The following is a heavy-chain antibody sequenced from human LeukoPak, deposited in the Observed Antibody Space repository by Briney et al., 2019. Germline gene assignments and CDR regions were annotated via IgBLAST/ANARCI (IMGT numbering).Heavy chain of an antibody. J-gene: IGHJ4*02. CDR1: GFTFSSYA. CDR3: AKLGRYSSWYGGDYFDY. V-gene: IGHV3-23*01. Sequence: PGGSLRLSCAASGFTFSSYAMSWVRQAPGKGLEWVSAISGSGGSTYYADSVKGRFTISRDNSKNTLYLQMNSLRAEDTAVYYCAKLGRYSSWYGGDYFDYWGQGTLVTVSS. D-gene: IGHD6-13*01. CDR2: ISGSGGST.